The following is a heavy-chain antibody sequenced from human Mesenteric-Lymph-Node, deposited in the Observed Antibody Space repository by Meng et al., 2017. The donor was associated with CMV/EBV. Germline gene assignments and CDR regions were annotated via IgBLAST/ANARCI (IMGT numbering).Heavy chain of an antibody. CDR1: GGSFSGYY. D-gene: IGHD3-10*01. Sequence: YGGSFSGYYWSWIRQPPGKGLEWIGEINHSGSTYYNPSLKSRVTISVDTSRNQFSLKLSSVTAADTAVYYCAPYYYGSGTYYYFDYWGQGTLVTVSS. V-gene: IGHV4-34*01. J-gene: IGHJ4*02. CDR2: INHSGST. CDR3: APYYYGSGTYYYFDY.